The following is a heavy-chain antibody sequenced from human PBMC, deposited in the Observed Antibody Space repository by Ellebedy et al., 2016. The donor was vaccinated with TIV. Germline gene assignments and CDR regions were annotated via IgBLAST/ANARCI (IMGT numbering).Heavy chain of an antibody. CDR3: ARYCNSTTRSNWFDP. J-gene: IGHJ5*02. Sequence: AASVKVSCKTSCYTFTSYGISWVRQAPGQGLEWMGWISAYNGNTNYAQMLQGRVTMTTDTFTSTAYMELRSLRSDDTAVYYCARYCNSTTRSNWFDPWGQGTLVTVSS. CDR1: CYTFTSYG. CDR2: ISAYNGNT. D-gene: IGHD2/OR15-2a*01. V-gene: IGHV1-18*04.